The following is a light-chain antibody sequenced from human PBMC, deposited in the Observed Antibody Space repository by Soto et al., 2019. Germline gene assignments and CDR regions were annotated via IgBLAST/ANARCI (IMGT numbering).Light chain of an antibody. CDR2: DVS. CDR1: SSDVGNYKY. Sequence: QSVRTQPASVSGSPGQSITISCTGTSSDVGNYKYVSWYQQHPGKAPKLMIYDVSNPPSGVSNRFSGSKSGNTASLTISGLQAEDETDYYCFSYTSSGTYVFGTGTKVTV. V-gene: IGLV2-14*03. J-gene: IGLJ1*01. CDR3: FSYTSSGTYV.